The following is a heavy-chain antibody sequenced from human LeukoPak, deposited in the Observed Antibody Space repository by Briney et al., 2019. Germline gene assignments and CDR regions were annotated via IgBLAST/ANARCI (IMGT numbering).Heavy chain of an antibody. D-gene: IGHD3-10*01. CDR2: INHSGST. J-gene: IGHJ4*02. CDR1: GGSFSGYY. V-gene: IGHV4-34*01. Sequence: PSETLSLTCAVYGGSFSGYYWSWIRQPPGKGLEWIGEINHSGSTNYNPSLKSRVTISVDTSNNQFSLKLSSVTAADTAVYYCARGYYYGSGSFDYWGQGTLVTVSS. CDR3: ARGYYYGSGSFDY.